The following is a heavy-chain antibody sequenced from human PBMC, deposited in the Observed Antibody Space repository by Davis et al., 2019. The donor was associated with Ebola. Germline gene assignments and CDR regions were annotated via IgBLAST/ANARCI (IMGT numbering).Heavy chain of an antibody. CDR2: ISGSGDGT. V-gene: IGHV3-23*01. Sequence: GESLKISCAVSGFTFNNFALNWVRQAPGKGLEWVSAISGSGDGTYYVDSVKGRFTISRDNSKNTLYLQMNSLRDEDTAVYYCARGYCSSGNCYWGAHSWGQGTLVTVSS. CDR1: GFTFNNFA. J-gene: IGHJ4*02. CDR3: ARGYCSSGNCYWGAHS. D-gene: IGHD2-15*01.